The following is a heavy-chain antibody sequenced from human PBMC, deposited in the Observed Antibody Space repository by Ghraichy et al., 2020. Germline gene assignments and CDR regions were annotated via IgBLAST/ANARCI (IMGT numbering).Heavy chain of an antibody. Sequence: ASVKVSCKASGYTFTSYDINWVRQATGQGLEWMGWMNPNSGNTGYAQKFQGRVTMTRNTSISTAYMELSSLRSEDTAVYYCARSAEWVTTPCFDYWGQGTLITVSS. CDR2: MNPNSGNT. CDR1: GYTFTSYD. CDR3: ARSAEWVTTPCFDY. J-gene: IGHJ4*02. D-gene: IGHD4-17*01. V-gene: IGHV1-8*01.